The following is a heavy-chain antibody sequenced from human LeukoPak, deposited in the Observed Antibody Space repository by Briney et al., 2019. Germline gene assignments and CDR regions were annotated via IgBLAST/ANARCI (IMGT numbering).Heavy chain of an antibody. Sequence: GGSLRLSCEASGFTFSSYDMHWVRQAPGKGLEWVAFIRYDGSNKYYADSVKGRFTLSRDNSKNTLHLQMNSLRAEDTAVYYCATLPATTYYFHYWGQGTLVTVSS. CDR1: GFTFSSYD. V-gene: IGHV3-30*02. CDR2: IRYDGSNK. CDR3: ATLPATTYYFHY. J-gene: IGHJ4*02. D-gene: IGHD2-2*01.